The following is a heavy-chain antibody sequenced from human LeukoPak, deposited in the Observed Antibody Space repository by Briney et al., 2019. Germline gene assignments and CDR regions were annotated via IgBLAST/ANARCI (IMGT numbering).Heavy chain of an antibody. J-gene: IGHJ6*02. D-gene: IGHD2-15*01. Sequence: GGSLRLSCAASGFTFSIYVMHWVRQAPGKGLEWVAVISYDGSNKYYADSVKGRFTISRDNSKNTLYLQMNSLRAEDTAVYYCARLACSGGSCYSFPYYYGMDVWGQGTTVTVSS. CDR3: ARLACSGGSCYSFPYYYGMDV. V-gene: IGHV3-30-3*01. CDR2: ISYDGSNK. CDR1: GFTFSIYV.